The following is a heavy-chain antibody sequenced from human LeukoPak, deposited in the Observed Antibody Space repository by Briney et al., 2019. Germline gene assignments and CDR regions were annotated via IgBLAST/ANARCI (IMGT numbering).Heavy chain of an antibody. Sequence: GTSLRLSCEASGFTFSTFPMHWVRQTPDKRLEWVAVISHDGRDTYYADSVKGRFTISRDNSKNTLYLQMNSLSPEDTAVVYCARVGRVSIYPSYMDVWGKGTTVTVSS. CDR2: ISHDGRDT. CDR1: GFTFSTFP. CDR3: ARVGRVSIYPSYMDV. J-gene: IGHJ6*03. V-gene: IGHV3-30*04. D-gene: IGHD6-6*01.